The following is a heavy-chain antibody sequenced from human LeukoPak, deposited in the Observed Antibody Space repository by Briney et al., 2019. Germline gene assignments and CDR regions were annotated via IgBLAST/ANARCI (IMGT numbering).Heavy chain of an antibody. V-gene: IGHV3-30-3*01. J-gene: IGHJ6*02. CDR1: GFTFSSYA. Sequence: QSGGSLRLSCAASGFTFSSYAMHWVRQAPGKGLEWVAVISYDGSNKYYADSVKGRFTISRDNSKNTLYLQMNSLRAEDTAVYYCARVEDTAMVTRPSWGYGMDVWGQGTTVTVSS. D-gene: IGHD5-18*01. CDR2: ISYDGSNK. CDR3: ARVEDTAMVTRPSWGYGMDV.